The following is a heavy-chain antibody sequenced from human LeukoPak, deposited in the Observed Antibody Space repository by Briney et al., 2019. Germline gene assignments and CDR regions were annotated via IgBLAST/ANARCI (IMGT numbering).Heavy chain of an antibody. CDR1: GFTFSSYW. D-gene: IGHD6-13*01. J-gene: IGHJ6*02. V-gene: IGHV3-7*03. CDR3: ARDRRVVYSSSWTPYYYYYGMDV. Sequence: QTGGSLRLSCAASGFTFSSYWMSWVRQAPGKGLEWVANIKQDGSEKYYVDSVKGRFTISRDNAKNSLYLQMNSLRAEDTAVYYCARDRRVVYSSSWTPYYYYYGMDVWGQGTTVTVSS. CDR2: IKQDGSEK.